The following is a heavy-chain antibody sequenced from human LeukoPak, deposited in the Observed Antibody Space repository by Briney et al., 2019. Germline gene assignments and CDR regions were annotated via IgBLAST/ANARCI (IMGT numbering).Heavy chain of an antibody. Sequence: SETLSLTCTVSGGSISSYYWSWIRQPPGKGLEWIGYIYYSGSTNYNPSLKSRVTISVDMSKNQFSLKLSSVTAADTAVYYCARGQRVRQERITMVRGVPTSNWFDPWGQGTLVTVSS. CDR1: GGSISSYY. J-gene: IGHJ5*02. V-gene: IGHV4-59*01. CDR3: ARGQRVRQERITMVRGVPTSNWFDP. CDR2: IYYSGST. D-gene: IGHD3-10*01.